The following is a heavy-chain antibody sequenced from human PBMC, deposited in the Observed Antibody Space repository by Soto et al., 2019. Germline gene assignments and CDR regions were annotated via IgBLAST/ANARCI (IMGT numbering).Heavy chain of an antibody. J-gene: IGHJ6*03. D-gene: IGHD3-10*01. CDR2: ISSNGGST. Sequence: GGSLRLSCAASGFTFSSYAMHWVRQAPGKGLEYVSAISSNGGSTYYANSVKGRFTISRDNSKNTLYLQMGSLRAEDMAVYYCAREDRGLTMVRGVPHYYYYMDVWGKGTTVTVSS. CDR3: AREDRGLTMVRGVPHYYYYMDV. V-gene: IGHV3-64*01. CDR1: GFTFSSYA.